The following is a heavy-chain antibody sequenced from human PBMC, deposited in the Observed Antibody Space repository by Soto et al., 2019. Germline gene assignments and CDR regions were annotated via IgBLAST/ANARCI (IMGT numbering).Heavy chain of an antibody. CDR2: IDPSDSYT. CDR1: GYSFTSYW. Sequence: GESLKISCKGSGYSFTSYWISWVRQMPGKGLEWMGRIDPSDSYTNYSPSFQGHVTISADKSISTAYLRWSSLKASDTAMYYCARRGNGYYYYYGMDVWGQGTTVTVSS. V-gene: IGHV5-10-1*01. CDR3: ARRGNGYYYYYGMDV. D-gene: IGHD4-4*01. J-gene: IGHJ6*02.